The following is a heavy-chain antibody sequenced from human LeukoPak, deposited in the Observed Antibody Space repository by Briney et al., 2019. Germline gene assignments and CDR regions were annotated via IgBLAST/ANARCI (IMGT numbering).Heavy chain of an antibody. CDR1: GGSFTGSNW. J-gene: IGHJ5*02. D-gene: IGHD2-2*01. Sequence: KPSETLSLTCAVSGGSFTGSNWWSWVRQPPGQGLEWIGEIYHSGSTNYNPSLKSRVTISVDNSKTQFSLKLSSVTAADTAVYYCARGPVIPAAIGCWFDPWGQGTLVTVSS. V-gene: IGHV4-4*02. CDR2: IYHSGST. CDR3: ARGPVIPAAIGCWFDP.